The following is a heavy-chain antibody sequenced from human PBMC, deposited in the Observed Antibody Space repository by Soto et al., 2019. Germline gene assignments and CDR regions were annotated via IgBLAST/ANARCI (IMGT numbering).Heavy chain of an antibody. CDR2: IYYSGST. Sequence: PSETLSLTCAVSGGSISSGGYYWSWIRQHPGKGLEWIGYIYYSGSTYYNPSLKSRVTISVDTSKNQFSLKLSSVTAADTAVYYCARVSSWSGYYYYGMDVWGQGPTVTVSS. CDR3: ARVSSWSGYYYYGMDV. V-gene: IGHV4-31*11. CDR1: GGSISSGGYY. D-gene: IGHD6-13*01. J-gene: IGHJ6*02.